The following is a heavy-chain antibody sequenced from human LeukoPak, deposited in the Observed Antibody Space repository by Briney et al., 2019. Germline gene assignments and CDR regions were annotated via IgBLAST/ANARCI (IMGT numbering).Heavy chain of an antibody. CDR1: GFTFSSYA. D-gene: IGHD3-16*01. Sequence: GGSLRLSCAASGFTFSSYAMSWVRQAPGKGLEWVAVIWYDGSNKYYADSVKGRFTISRDNSKNTLYLQMNSLRAEDTAVYYCARDHRRELWVDYWGQGTLVTVSS. J-gene: IGHJ4*02. V-gene: IGHV3-33*08. CDR2: IWYDGSNK. CDR3: ARDHRRELWVDY.